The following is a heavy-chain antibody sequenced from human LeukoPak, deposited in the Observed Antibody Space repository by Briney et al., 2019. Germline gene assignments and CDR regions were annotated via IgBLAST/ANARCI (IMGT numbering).Heavy chain of an antibody. D-gene: IGHD1-14*01. J-gene: IGHJ3*02. CDR1: GNTFTSSY. CDR3: ARNRGPLRGAFDI. V-gene: IGHV1-46*03. Sequence: ASVKVSCKASGNTFTSSYLHWVRQAPGQGLEWMGIINPSGHSTSYAQKFQGRVTMTRDTSTSTVYMELSSLRSEDAAVYYCARNRGPLRGAFDIWGQGTMVTVSS. CDR2: INPSGHST.